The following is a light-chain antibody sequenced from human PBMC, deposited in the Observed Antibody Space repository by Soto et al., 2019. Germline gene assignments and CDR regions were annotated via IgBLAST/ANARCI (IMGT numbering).Light chain of an antibody. CDR2: AAA. Sequence: DIQMTQSPSSLSASVGDRVTITCRATQSISTYLTWYQHKPGKAPHAMIHAAASLQSGVPSRFSGSGSGTDFTLTITSLQPEDFATYFWHQTYTIPPTFGPGTQVDI. CDR1: QSISTY. CDR3: HQTYTIPPT. V-gene: IGKV1-39*01. J-gene: IGKJ3*01.